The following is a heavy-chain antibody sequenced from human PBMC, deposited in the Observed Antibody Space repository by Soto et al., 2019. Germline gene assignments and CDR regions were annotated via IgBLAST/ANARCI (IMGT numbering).Heavy chain of an antibody. V-gene: IGHV3-15*01. CDR3: TIHLYSSSWYFDY. Sequence: GGSLRLSCAASGFTFSNAWMSWVRQAPGKGLEWVGRIKSKTDGGTTDYAAPVKGRFTISRDDSKNTLYLQMNSLKTEDTAVYYCTIHLYSSSWYFDYWGQGTLVTVSS. CDR2: IKSKTDGGTT. D-gene: IGHD6-13*01. CDR1: GFTFSNAW. J-gene: IGHJ4*02.